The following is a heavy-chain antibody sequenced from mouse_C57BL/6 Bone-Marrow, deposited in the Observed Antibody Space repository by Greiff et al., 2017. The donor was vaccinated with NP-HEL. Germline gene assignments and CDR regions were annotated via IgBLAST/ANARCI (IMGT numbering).Heavy chain of an antibody. CDR3: ARHEEWDYYGSSPYWYFDV. J-gene: IGHJ1*03. Sequence: VQLQQSGAELVKPGASVKLSCKASGYTFTEYTIHWVKQRSGQGLEWIGWFYPGSGSIKYNEKFKDKATLTADKSSSTVYMELSRLTSEDSAVYFCARHEEWDYYGSSPYWYFDVWGTGTTVTVSS. CDR1: GYTFTEYT. CDR2: FYPGSGSI. D-gene: IGHD1-1*01. V-gene: IGHV1-62-2*01.